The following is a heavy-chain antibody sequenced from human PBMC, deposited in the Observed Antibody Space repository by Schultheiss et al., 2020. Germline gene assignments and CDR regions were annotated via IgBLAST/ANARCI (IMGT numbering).Heavy chain of an antibody. J-gene: IGHJ4*02. CDR1: GGSFSGFY. Sequence: SATLALTCDVYGGSFSGFYWRWIRQPPGKGLEWIGYISHSGSTNYNSSLKSRVTISVDTSKNQFSLKLRSVIASDTAVYYCASQSPANDYWGQGTLVTVSS. CDR3: ASQSPANDY. CDR2: ISHSGST. V-gene: IGHV4-34*01.